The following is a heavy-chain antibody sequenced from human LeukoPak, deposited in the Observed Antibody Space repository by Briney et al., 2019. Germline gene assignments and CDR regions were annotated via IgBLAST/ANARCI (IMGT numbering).Heavy chain of an antibody. J-gene: IGHJ3*02. D-gene: IGHD6-19*01. CDR3: ARVWLADAFDI. CDR1: GFTFSSYS. Sequence: GGSLGLSCAASGFTFSSYSMNWVRQAPGKGLEWVSSISSSSSYIYYADSVKGRFTISRDNAKNSLYLQMNSLRAEDTAVYYCARVWLADAFDIWGQGTMVTVSS. V-gene: IGHV3-21*01. CDR2: ISSSSSYI.